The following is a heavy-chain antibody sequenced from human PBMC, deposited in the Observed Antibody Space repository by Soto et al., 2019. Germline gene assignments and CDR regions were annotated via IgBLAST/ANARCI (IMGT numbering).Heavy chain of an antibody. Sequence: GGSLRLSCAASGFTFSSYAMHWVRQAPGKGLEWVAVISYDGSNKYYADSVKGRFTISRDNSKNTLYLQMNSLRAEDTAVYYCARDFNDILPWTYYFDYWGQGTLVTVSS. CDR1: GFTFSSYA. D-gene: IGHD3-9*01. V-gene: IGHV3-30-3*01. CDR2: ISYDGSNK. J-gene: IGHJ4*02. CDR3: ARDFNDILPWTYYFDY.